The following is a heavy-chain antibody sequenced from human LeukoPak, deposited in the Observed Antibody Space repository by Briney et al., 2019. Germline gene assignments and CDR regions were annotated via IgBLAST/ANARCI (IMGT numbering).Heavy chain of an antibody. Sequence: GGSLRLSCAASGFTFSYSWMNWVRQAPGKGLVWVSRINSDGSSTTYADSVKGRLTISRDNAKNTLYLQMNSLRVEDTAVYYCARGFRGGVDVWGQGTTVTVSS. J-gene: IGHJ6*02. V-gene: IGHV3-74*01. CDR2: INSDGSST. CDR1: GFTFSYSW. CDR3: ARGFRGGVDV.